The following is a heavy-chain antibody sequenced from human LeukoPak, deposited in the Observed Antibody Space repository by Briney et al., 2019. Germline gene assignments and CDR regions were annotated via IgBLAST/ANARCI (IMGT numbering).Heavy chain of an antibody. CDR2: INPNGGGT. CDR3: ASTGYYYDSSGYLEDGAFDI. Sequence: ASVKVSCKASGYTFTGYYMHWVRQAPGQGLEWMGWINPNGGGTNYAQKFQGRVTMTRDTSISTAYMELSRLRSDDTAVYYCASTGYYYDSSGYLEDGAFDIWGQGTMVTVSS. J-gene: IGHJ3*02. V-gene: IGHV1-2*02. D-gene: IGHD3-22*01. CDR1: GYTFTGYY.